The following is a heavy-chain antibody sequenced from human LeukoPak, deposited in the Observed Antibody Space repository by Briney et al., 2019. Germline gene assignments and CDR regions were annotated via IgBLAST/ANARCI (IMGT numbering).Heavy chain of an antibody. V-gene: IGHV3-66*01. Sequence: GGSLRLSCAASGFTVSSNYMSWVRQAPGKGLEWVSVIYSGGSTYYADSVKGRFTISRDNSKNTLYLQMNSLRAEDTAVYYCAREKNYYDSSGFLGYWGQGTLVTVSS. CDR3: AREKNYYDSSGFLGY. J-gene: IGHJ4*02. CDR1: GFTVSSNY. D-gene: IGHD3-22*01. CDR2: IYSGGST.